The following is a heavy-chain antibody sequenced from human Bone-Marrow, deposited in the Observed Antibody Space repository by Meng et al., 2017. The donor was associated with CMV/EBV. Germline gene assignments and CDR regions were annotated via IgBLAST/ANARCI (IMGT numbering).Heavy chain of an antibody. CDR3: ARVVSSHDWFDP. CDR2: IYYSGST. J-gene: IGHJ5*02. Sequence: SETLSLTCTVSGGSISSGGYYWSWIRQHPGKGLEWIGYIYYSGSTYYNPSLKSRVTISVDTSKNQFSLKLSSVTAAATAVYYWARVVSSHDWFDPWGQGTLVNVSS. V-gene: IGHV4-31*03. CDR1: GGSISSGGYY.